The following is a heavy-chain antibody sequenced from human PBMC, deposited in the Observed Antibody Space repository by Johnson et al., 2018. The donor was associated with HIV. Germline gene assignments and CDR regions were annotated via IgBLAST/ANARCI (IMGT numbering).Heavy chain of an antibody. CDR3: ASRLTGYSRSWHAFDI. CDR2: ISGSGGST. D-gene: IGHD6-13*01. CDR1: GFTFSSYA. Sequence: MLLVESGGGVVQPGGSMRLSCAASGFTFSSYAMSWVRQAPGKGLEWVSAISGSGGSTYYADSVKGRFTISRDNSKNTLYLQMNSLRAEDTAVYYCASRLTGYSRSWHAFDIWGQGTLVIVSS. V-gene: IGHV3-23*04. J-gene: IGHJ3*02.